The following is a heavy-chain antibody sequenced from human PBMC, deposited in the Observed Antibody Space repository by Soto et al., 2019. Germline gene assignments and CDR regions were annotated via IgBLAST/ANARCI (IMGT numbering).Heavy chain of an antibody. Sequence: SQTLSLTCAISGDSVSRNNAAWNWIRQSPSRGLEWLGRTYYRSKWYSDYPVTVQSRTTIIADTSKNQFSLQLNSVTPEDTAMYYCARHRKSGYDWVYYYYSMDVWGQGTTVTVSS. V-gene: IGHV6-1*01. CDR3: ARHRKSGYDWVYYYYSMDV. CDR1: GDSVSRNNAA. CDR2: TYYRSKWYS. J-gene: IGHJ6*02. D-gene: IGHD5-12*01.